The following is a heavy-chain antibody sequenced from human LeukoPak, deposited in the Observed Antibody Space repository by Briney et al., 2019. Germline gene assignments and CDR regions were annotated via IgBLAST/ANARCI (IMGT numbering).Heavy chain of an antibody. D-gene: IGHD1-26*01. CDR2: VYYDGSA. CDR3: ARPLTRGGTYYV. V-gene: IGHV4-39*01. J-gene: IGHJ4*02. CDR1: GDSIRSSNYY. Sequence: SETLSLTCGVSGDSIRSSNYYWGWIRQPPGKGLEWIGSVYYDGSAYYNPSLKSRVTISVDTSKNQLSLKLSSVTAADTAVYYCARPLTRGGTYYVWGQGTLVTVSS.